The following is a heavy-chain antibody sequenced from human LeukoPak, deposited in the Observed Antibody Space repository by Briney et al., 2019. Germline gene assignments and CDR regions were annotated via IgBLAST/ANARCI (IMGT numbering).Heavy chain of an antibody. D-gene: IGHD4-17*01. CDR2: IIPNSGT. CDR3: ARGKMNGDDFDY. V-gene: IGHV1-2*02. CDR1: GYTFTGYY. Sequence: ASVKVSCKASGYTFTGYYIHWVRQAPGQGLEWMGWIIPNSGTNYAQRFQGRVTMTGDTFISTAYMELSRLRSDDTAVYYCARGKMNGDDFDYWGQGTLVTVSS. J-gene: IGHJ4*02.